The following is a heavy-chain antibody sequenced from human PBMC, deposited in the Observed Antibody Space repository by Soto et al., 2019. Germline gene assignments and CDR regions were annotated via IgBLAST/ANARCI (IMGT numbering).Heavy chain of an antibody. V-gene: IGHV4-59*01. CDR2: IYYSGST. Sequence: QVQLQESGPGLVKPSETLSLTCTVSGGSISSYYWSWIRQPPGKGLEWIGYIYYSGSTNYNPSLKSRVTISVDTSKNQFSLKLSSVTAADTAVYYCARSSIVHWFDPWGQGTLVTVSS. CDR3: ARSSIVHWFDP. CDR1: GGSISSYY. J-gene: IGHJ5*02. D-gene: IGHD2-8*01.